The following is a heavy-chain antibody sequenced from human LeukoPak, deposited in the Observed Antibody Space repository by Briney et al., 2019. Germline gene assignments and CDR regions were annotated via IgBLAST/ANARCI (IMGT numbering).Heavy chain of an antibody. CDR1: GGSISSYY. Sequence: SETLSLTCTVSGGSISSYYWSWIRRPPGKGLEWIGYIYYSGSTNYNPSLKSRVTISVDASKNQFSLKLSSVTAADTAVYYCARLVVGSRFDPWGQGTLVTVSS. CDR3: ARLVVGSRFDP. J-gene: IGHJ5*02. CDR2: IYYSGST. V-gene: IGHV4-59*01. D-gene: IGHD1-26*01.